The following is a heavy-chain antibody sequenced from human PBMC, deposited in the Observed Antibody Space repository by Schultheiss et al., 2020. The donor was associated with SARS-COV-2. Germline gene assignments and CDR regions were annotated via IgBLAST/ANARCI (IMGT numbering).Heavy chain of an antibody. CDR2: ISGSGGST. D-gene: IGHD5-24*01. V-gene: IGHV3-23*01. CDR3: ARGRRDGYNYNWFDP. CDR1: GFTFSSYS. J-gene: IGHJ5*02. Sequence: GGSLRLSCAASGFTFSSYSMNWVRQAPGKGLEWVSAISGSGGSTYYADSVKGRFTISRDNSKNTLYLQMNSLRAEDTAVYYCARGRRDGYNYNWFDPWGQGTLVTVSS.